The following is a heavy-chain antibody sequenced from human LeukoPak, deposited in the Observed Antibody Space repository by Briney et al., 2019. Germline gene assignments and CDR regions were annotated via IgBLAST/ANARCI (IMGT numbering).Heavy chain of an antibody. J-gene: IGHJ4*02. Sequence: GSLRLSCAASGFSFSSYGMSWFRQAPGKGLEWIGEIYHSGSANYNPSLKSRVTISVDKSKNQFSLRLSSVTTADTAVYYCASAGHDGIGYKVCWGQGTLVTVSS. D-gene: IGHD3-22*01. CDR2: IYHSGSA. CDR3: ASAGHDGIGYKVC. V-gene: IGHV4-4*02. CDR1: GFSFSSYGM.